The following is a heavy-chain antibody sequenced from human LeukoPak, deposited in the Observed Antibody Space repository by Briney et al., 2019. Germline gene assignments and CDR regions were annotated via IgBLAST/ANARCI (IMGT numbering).Heavy chain of an antibody. CDR1: GFSFSTSW. D-gene: IGHD2-21*01. V-gene: IGHV3-7*05. Sequence: GGSLRLSCVASGFSFSTSWMSWVRQAPGKEPEWVANIKEDGSEKSYVDSVKGRFTISRDNAKNSLYLEMDSLRVGDTAVYYCARGGISRAAFDVWGQGTMVTVS. CDR2: IKEDGSEK. J-gene: IGHJ3*01. CDR3: ARGGISRAAFDV.